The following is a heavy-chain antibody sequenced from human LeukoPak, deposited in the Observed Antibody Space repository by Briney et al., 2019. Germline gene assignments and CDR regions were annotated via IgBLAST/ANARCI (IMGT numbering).Heavy chain of an antibody. D-gene: IGHD1-26*01. CDR1: AGSISSDSYY. Sequence: SETLSLTCTVSAGSISSDSYYWGWIRQPPGKGLEWIGYIYYSGSTNYNPSLKSRVTISVDTSKNQFSLKLSSVTAADTAVYYCASLISGSYGWFDPWGQGTLVTVSS. J-gene: IGHJ5*02. CDR3: ASLISGSYGWFDP. CDR2: IYYSGST. V-gene: IGHV4-61*01.